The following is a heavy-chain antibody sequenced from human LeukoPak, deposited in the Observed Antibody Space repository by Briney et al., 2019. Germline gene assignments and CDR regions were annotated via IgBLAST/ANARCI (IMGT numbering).Heavy chain of an antibody. J-gene: IGHJ4*02. V-gene: IGHV3-72*01. CDR3: AREWDSGSYYLGYFDY. CDR1: GFTFSDHY. CDR2: IRNKANSYTT. Sequence: GGSLRLSCAASGFTFSDHYMDWVRQAPGKGLEWVGRIRNKANSYTTEYAASVKGRFTISRDDSKNSLYLQMNSLKCEDTAVYYCAREWDSGSYYLGYFDYWGLGTLVTVSS. D-gene: IGHD1-26*01.